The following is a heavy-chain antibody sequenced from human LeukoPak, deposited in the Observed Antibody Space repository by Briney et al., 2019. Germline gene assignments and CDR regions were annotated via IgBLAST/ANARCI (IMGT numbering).Heavy chain of an antibody. Sequence: SVKVSCKTSGYTFSDYYIHWIRQAPGQGLEWMGGIIPIFGTANYAQKFQGRVTITADKSTSTAYMELSSLRSEDTAVYYCARVTPLPHRDFDYWGQETLVTVSS. CDR3: ARVTPLPHRDFDY. CDR1: GYTFSDYY. CDR2: IIPIFGTA. V-gene: IGHV1-69*06. J-gene: IGHJ4*02.